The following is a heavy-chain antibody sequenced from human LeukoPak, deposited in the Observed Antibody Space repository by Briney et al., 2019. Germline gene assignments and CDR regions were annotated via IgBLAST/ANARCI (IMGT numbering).Heavy chain of an antibody. D-gene: IGHD2-21*01. CDR2: IYYSGST. Sequence: SETLSLTCTVSGGSISSYYWSWIRQPPGKGLEWIGYIYYSGSTYYNPSLKSRVTISVDTSKNQFSLKLSSVTAADTAVYYCARETYCGGDCPYIFSGGFDYWGQGTLVTVSS. CDR1: GGSISSYY. J-gene: IGHJ4*02. CDR3: ARETYCGGDCPYIFSGGFDY. V-gene: IGHV4-59*12.